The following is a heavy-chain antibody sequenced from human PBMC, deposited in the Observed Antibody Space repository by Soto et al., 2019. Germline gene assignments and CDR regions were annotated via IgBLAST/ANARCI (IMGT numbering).Heavy chain of an antibody. D-gene: IGHD3-22*01. V-gene: IGHV3-30-3*01. CDR1: GFTFSSYA. J-gene: IGHJ5*02. CDR2: ISYDGSNK. CDR3: ASLPSYYYDSSGSLNWFDP. Sequence: GGSLRLSCGASGFTFSSYAIHWVRQAPGKGLEWVAVISYDGSNKYYADSVKGRSTISRDNFKNTLYLQMNSLRAEDTAVYYCASLPSYYYDSSGSLNWFDPWGQGTLVTVS.